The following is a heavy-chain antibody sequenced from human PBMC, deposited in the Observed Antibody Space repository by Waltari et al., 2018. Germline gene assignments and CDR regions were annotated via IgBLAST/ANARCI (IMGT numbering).Heavy chain of an antibody. CDR3: ARGQGIALGLGYYYYGMDV. J-gene: IGHJ6*02. CDR2: INHSGST. D-gene: IGHD6-13*01. V-gene: IGHV4-34*01. Sequence: QVQLQQWGAGLLKPSETLSLTCAVYGGSFSGYYWSWIRQPPGKGLEWIGEINHSGSTNYNPSRKSRVTISVDTSKNQFSLKLSSVTAADTAVYYCARGQGIALGLGYYYYGMDVWGQGTTVTVSS. CDR1: GGSFSGYY.